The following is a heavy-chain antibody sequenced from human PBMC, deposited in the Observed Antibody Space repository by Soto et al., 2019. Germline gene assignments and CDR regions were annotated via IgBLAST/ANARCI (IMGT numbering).Heavy chain of an antibody. CDR3: ASNGGHPYYYDSSGYRTQHYYYYGMDV. V-gene: IGHV3-30-3*01. D-gene: IGHD3-22*01. Sequence: GGSLRLSCAASGFTFSSYAMHWVRQAPGKGLEWVAVISYDGSNKYYADSVKGRFTISRDNSKNTLYLQMNSLRAEDTAVYYCASNGGHPYYYDSSGYRTQHYYYYGMDVWGQGTTVTVSS. J-gene: IGHJ6*02. CDR1: GFTFSSYA. CDR2: ISYDGSNK.